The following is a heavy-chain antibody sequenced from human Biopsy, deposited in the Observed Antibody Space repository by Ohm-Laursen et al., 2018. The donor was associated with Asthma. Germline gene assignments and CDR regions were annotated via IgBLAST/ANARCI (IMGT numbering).Heavy chain of an antibody. Sequence: SLRLSCSASGFNFDDFAMHWVRQAPGKGLEWVAAATWNSGSRVYAVSVKGRFTISRDNAQNSLYLHMNGLKPEDTAVYYCAKPLNTYNFYAYDVWGQGTTVVVSS. J-gene: IGHJ6*02. CDR3: AKPLNTYNFYAYDV. CDR2: ATWNSGSR. D-gene: IGHD5/OR15-5a*01. CDR1: GFNFDDFA. V-gene: IGHV3-9*01.